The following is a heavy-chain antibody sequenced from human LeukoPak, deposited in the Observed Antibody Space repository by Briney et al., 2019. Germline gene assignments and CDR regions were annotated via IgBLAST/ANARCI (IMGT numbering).Heavy chain of an antibody. V-gene: IGHV4-4*07. CDR1: GGSTSNYY. D-gene: IGHD1-26*01. CDR3: ARGIATITQDSFDV. CDR2: IHSSGST. Sequence: SETLSLXCTVSGGSTSNYYWSWIRQSAGKGLEWIGRIHSSGSTNFNPSLRSRVTMSADTSKHQFSLWLTSVTAADTALYYCARGIATITQDSFDVWGLGTMVTVSS. J-gene: IGHJ3*01.